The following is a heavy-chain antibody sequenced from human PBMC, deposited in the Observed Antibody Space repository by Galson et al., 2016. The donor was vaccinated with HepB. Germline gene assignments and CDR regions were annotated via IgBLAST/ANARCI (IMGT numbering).Heavy chain of an antibody. CDR1: GLTFSRFW. V-gene: IGHV3-7*02. CDR3: ARNRHCSGGSCYGA. Sequence: SLRLSCAASGLTFSRFWMTWVRQAPGKGLEWVANINQDGSEKHYLDSVRGRFTISRDSPKNTLYLQMNSLRAEDTAVYYCARNRHCSGGSCYGAWGQGTLVTVSS. D-gene: IGHD2-15*01. J-gene: IGHJ5*02. CDR2: INQDGSEK.